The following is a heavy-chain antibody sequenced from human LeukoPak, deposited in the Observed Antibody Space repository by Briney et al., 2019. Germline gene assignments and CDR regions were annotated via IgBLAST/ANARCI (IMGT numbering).Heavy chain of an antibody. CDR2: ISGSGGST. CDR1: GFTFSSYA. CDR3: AKAVITMAREPGAFDI. V-gene: IGHV3-23*01. D-gene: IGHD3-10*01. J-gene: IGHJ3*02. Sequence: PGGSLRLSCAASGFTFSSYAMSWVRQAPGKGLEWVSAISGSGGSTYYADSVKGRFTISRDNSKNTLYLQMNSLRAEDTAVYYCAKAVITMAREPGAFDIWGQGTMVTVSS.